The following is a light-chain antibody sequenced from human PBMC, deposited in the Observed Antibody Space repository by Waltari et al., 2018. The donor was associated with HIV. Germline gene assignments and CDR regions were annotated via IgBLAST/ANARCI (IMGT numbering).Light chain of an antibody. CDR1: SNDVGPYDY. Sequence: QSALTQPPTASGSPGQSVTISCSGTSNDVGPYDYVSWYQQHPDKTPSLIIYEVYKCPSGVPDRFSGSKSGNTASLAVSGLQAEDEADYYCTSYAGSDNLMLFGGGTKVTVL. V-gene: IGLV2-8*01. J-gene: IGLJ2*01. CDR3: TSYAGSDNLML. CDR2: EVY.